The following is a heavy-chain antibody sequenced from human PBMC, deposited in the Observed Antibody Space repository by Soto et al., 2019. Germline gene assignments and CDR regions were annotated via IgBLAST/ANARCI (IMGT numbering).Heavy chain of an antibody. Sequence: DVQPVESERGLVQPGGSLRLSCAASGFIISNSWMHWVRQGPGKWMFLVSRNNSDGSSTDYADSVKGRFTICRDNAKNTLYLQMKSLRSEDTALYCCASEWSGTGPSAHYYDNIAAWSKGTTVTVAS. CDR1: GFIISNSW. V-gene: IGHV3-74*01. D-gene: IGHD3-3*01. CDR2: NNSDGSST. CDR3: ASEWSGTGPSAHYYDNIAA. J-gene: IGHJ6*03.